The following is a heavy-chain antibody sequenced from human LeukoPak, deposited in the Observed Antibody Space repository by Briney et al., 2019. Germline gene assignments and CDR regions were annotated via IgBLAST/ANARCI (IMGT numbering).Heavy chain of an antibody. V-gene: IGHV1-18*01. CDR1: GYTFMSHG. J-gene: IGHJ3*02. CDR3: ARATGTWGHDGFDI. Sequence: ASVKVSCKAYGYTFMSHGITWVRQAPGQGREWRGWISGYSSNTHYAQTLQGRVTMTTDTSTNTAYMELRSLISDDTAVYYCARATGTWGHDGFDIWGQGTMVTVS. D-gene: IGHD3-16*01. CDR2: ISGYSSNT.